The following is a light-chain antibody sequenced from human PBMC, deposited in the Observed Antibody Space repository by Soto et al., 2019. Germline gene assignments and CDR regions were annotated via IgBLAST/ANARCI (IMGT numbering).Light chain of an antibody. CDR1: ESIARH. CDR2: AAS. J-gene: IGKJ5*01. CDR3: QQSYSALSIT. Sequence: DIQMTQSPTSLSASVGDRVTITCRASESIARHLNWYQQKPGKAPKLLIYAASSLQNGVPSRFRGGGSGTEFTLTIINLQPEDFATYYCQQSYSALSITFGQGTRLEIK. V-gene: IGKV1-39*01.